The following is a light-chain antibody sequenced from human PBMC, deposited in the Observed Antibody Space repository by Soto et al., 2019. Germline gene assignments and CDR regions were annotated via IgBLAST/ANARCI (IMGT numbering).Light chain of an antibody. V-gene: IGKV3-20*01. Sequence: EIVLTQSPGTLSLSPGERVTLSCRASQSVSSSYLAWYQQKPGQAPRLLIHGASSRATGIPDRISGSGSGTDFTLTISKLEPEDFAVYYCQQYGSSPITFGQGTRLEIK. CDR2: GAS. CDR3: QQYGSSPIT. CDR1: QSVSSSY. J-gene: IGKJ5*01.